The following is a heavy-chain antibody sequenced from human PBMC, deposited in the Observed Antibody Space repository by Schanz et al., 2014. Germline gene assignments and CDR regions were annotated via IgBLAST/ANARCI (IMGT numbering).Heavy chain of an antibody. CDR3: ASSGAGYSSSWDFAY. Sequence: QVQLVQSGAEVKKPGASVRVSCKVSGYAFTTYGISWVRQAPGQGLEWMGWISAYNGNTNYAQKLQGRVTMTTDTSTSTAYMDVSSLRSEDTAVYYCASSGAGYSSSWDFAYWGQGTLXTVSS. J-gene: IGHJ4*02. D-gene: IGHD6-13*01. V-gene: IGHV1-18*01. CDR2: ISAYNGNT. CDR1: GYAFTTYG.